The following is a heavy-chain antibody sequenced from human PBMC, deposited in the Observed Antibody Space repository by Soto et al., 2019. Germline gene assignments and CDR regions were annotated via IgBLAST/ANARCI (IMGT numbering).Heavy chain of an antibody. D-gene: IGHD3-10*01. CDR1: GYIFTSYG. Sequence: QVQLVQSGAEVKRPGASVKVSCKASGYIFTSYGISWVRQAPGQGPKWMGWISGHNGNTNYAQKVQGRVTMTTDTSTSTAYMELRSLRFDDTAVYFCARDVRYYGSGTQGFDYWGQGTLVTVSS. CDR2: ISGHNGNT. V-gene: IGHV1-18*01. CDR3: ARDVRYYGSGTQGFDY. J-gene: IGHJ4*02.